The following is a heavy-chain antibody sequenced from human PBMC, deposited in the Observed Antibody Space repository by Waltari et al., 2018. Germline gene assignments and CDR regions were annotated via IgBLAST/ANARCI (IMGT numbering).Heavy chain of an antibody. CDR1: GGSISSYY. D-gene: IGHD4-17*01. J-gene: IGHJ3*02. CDR3: AREGYGDYGAFDI. Sequence: QVQLQESGPGLVKPSETLSLTCTVSGGSISSYYWSWIRQPPGKGLEWIGYIYYSGSTNYTPSLKSRVTISVDTSKNQFSLKLSSVTAADTAVYYCAREGYGDYGAFDIWGQGTMVTVSS. CDR2: IYYSGST. V-gene: IGHV4-59*01.